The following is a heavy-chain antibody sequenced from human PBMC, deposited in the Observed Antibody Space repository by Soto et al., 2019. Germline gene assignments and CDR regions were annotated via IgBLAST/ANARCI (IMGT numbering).Heavy chain of an antibody. V-gene: IGHV3-11*01. CDR2: ISSSGSTI. CDR3: ARDPPEEQAGIAIPNDY. CDR1: GFTFSDYY. J-gene: IGHJ4*02. D-gene: IGHD2-21*01. Sequence: PGGSLRLSCAASGFTFSDYYMSWIRQAPGKGLEWVSYISSSGSTIHYADSVKGRFTISRDNAKNSLYLQMNSLRAEDTAVYYCARDPPEEQAGIAIPNDYWGQGTLVTVSS.